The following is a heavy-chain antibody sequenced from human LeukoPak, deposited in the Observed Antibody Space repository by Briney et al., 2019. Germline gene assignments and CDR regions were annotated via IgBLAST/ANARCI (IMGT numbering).Heavy chain of an antibody. D-gene: IGHD5-24*01. CDR1: GYTFTGYY. V-gene: IGHV1-2*02. Sequence: ASVKVSCKASGYTFTGYYIHWVRRAPGQGLEWMGWINPNSGATGYAQKFQGRVTMTRDTSISTAYMELSRLRSDDTAVYYCARTFTWPYYFDYWGQETLVTVSS. CDR3: ARTFTWPYYFDY. J-gene: IGHJ4*02. CDR2: INPNSGAT.